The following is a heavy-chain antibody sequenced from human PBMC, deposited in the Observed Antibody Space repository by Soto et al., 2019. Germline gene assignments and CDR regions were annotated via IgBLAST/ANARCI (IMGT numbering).Heavy chain of an antibody. D-gene: IGHD3-3*01. CDR1: GGSISNYF. CDR3: ARGVFWSGSQIYYLDY. J-gene: IGHJ4*02. V-gene: IGHV4-59*01. CDR2: IYYTGST. Sequence: SETLSLTCSVSGGSISNYFWSWIRQPPGKGLEWIGYIYYTGSTNFNPSLKSRVTMSVDTSKNQFSLKLSSVTAADTAVYYCARGVFWSGSQIYYLDYWGQGSLVTVSS.